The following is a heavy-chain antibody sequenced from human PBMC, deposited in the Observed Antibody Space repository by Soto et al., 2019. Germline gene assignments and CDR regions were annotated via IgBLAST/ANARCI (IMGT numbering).Heavy chain of an antibody. V-gene: IGHV4-59*08. CDR1: GGSISSYY. D-gene: IGHD3-16*01. Sequence: PSETLSLTCTVSGGSISSYYWSWIRQPPGKGLEWIGYIYYSGSTNYNPSLKSRVTISVDTSKNQFSLKLSSVTAADTAVYYCAGRYGCAFYIWGQRKMVTVS. CDR2: IYYSGST. J-gene: IGHJ3*02. CDR3: AGRYGCAFYI.